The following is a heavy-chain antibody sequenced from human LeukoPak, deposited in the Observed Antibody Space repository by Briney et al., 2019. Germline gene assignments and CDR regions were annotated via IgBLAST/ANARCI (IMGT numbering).Heavy chain of an antibody. CDR2: LYNT. Sequence: PSETLSLTCTVPGGSISSRSYYWSWIRQPAGKGLEWIGRLYNTNYNPSVKSRVTISVDTSKNQFSLTLSSVTAADTAVYYCTRDRQGYDGSGYSDSWGQGTLVTVSS. J-gene: IGHJ4*02. D-gene: IGHD3-22*01. CDR3: TRDRQGYDGSGYSDS. CDR1: GGSISSRSYY. V-gene: IGHV4-61*02.